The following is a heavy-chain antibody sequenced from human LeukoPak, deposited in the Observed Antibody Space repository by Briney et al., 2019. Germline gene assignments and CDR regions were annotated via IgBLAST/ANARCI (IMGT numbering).Heavy chain of an antibody. V-gene: IGHV4-61*02. J-gene: IGHJ5*02. CDR1: GGSISSGSYY. Sequence: SETLSLTCTGSGGSISSGSYYWSWIRQPAGKGLEWIGRIYTSGSTNYNPSLKSRVTISVDKSKNQFSLKLSSVTAADTAVYYCARGIEIAVGVLFDPWGQGTLVTVSS. D-gene: IGHD6-19*01. CDR3: ARGIEIAVGVLFDP. CDR2: IYTSGST.